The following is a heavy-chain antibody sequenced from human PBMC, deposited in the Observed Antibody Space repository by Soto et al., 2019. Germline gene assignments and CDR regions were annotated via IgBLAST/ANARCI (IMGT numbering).Heavy chain of an antibody. Sequence: QVQLVQSGAEVKKPGSSVKVSCKASGGTFSSYAISWVRQAPGQGLEWMGGIIPIFGTANYAQKFQGRVKITADESTSTAYMELSSLRSEDTAVYYCARGYGSGSYDYYGMDVWGQGTTVTVSS. CDR1: GGTFSSYA. CDR2: IIPIFGTA. J-gene: IGHJ6*02. CDR3: ARGYGSGSYDYYGMDV. V-gene: IGHV1-69*12. D-gene: IGHD3-10*01.